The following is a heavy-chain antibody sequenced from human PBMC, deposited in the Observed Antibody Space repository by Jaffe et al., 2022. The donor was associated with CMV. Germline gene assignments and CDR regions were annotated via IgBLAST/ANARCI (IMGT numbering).Heavy chain of an antibody. Sequence: EVQLLESGGGLVQPGGSLRLSCAASGFIFRDCAMNWVRQAPGKGLQWVSGVSGDGIDTYYADSVKGRFSISRDNFKNTLYLQINSLRAEDTAVYYCARETGPSSGYYEYDYWGQGTQVIVSS. CDR1: GFIFRDCA. J-gene: IGHJ4*02. CDR2: VSGDGIDT. V-gene: IGHV3-23*01. CDR3: ARETGPSSGYYEYDY. D-gene: IGHD3-22*01.